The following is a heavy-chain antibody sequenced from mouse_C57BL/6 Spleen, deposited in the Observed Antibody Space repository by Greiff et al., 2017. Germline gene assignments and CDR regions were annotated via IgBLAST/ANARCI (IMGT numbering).Heavy chain of an antibody. J-gene: IGHJ2*01. CDR3: ARFGIDYFGSSSGYFDY. Sequence: VQLQQPGAELVKPGASVKMSCKASGYTFTSYWITWVKQRPGQGLEWIGDIYPGSGSTNYNEQFQSKATLTVDTSSSTAYMQLSSLTSEDSAVYDSARFGIDYFGSSSGYFDYWGQGTTLTVSS. D-gene: IGHD1-1*01. V-gene: IGHV1-55*01. CDR2: IYPGSGST. CDR1: GYTFTSYW.